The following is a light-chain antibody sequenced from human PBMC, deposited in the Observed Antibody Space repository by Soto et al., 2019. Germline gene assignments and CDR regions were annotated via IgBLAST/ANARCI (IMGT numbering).Light chain of an antibody. CDR1: SSDVGGYNF. CDR2: DVS. J-gene: IGLJ1*01. CDR3: CSYAGSYTWV. Sequence: QSALTQPRSVFGSPGQSVTISCTGTSSDVGGYNFVSWYQHHPGKAPKLMIYDVSKRPSGVPDRFSGSKSGNTASLTISWLHAEDEADYYCCSYAGSYTWVFGTGTKLTVL. V-gene: IGLV2-11*01.